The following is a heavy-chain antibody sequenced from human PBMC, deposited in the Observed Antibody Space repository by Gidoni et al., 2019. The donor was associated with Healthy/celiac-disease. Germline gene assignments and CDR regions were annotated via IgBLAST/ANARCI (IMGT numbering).Heavy chain of an antibody. D-gene: IGHD4-17*01. CDR1: GGSISSSSYY. V-gene: IGHV4-39*01. Sequence: QLQLQESGPGLVKPSETLSLTCTVSGGSISSSSYYWGWIRQPPGKGLEWIGSIYYSGSTYYNPSLKSRVTISVDTSKNQFSLKLSSVTAADTAVYYCARKSGDYLYWYFDLWGRGTLVTVSS. CDR2: IYYSGST. CDR3: ARKSGDYLYWYFDL. J-gene: IGHJ2*01.